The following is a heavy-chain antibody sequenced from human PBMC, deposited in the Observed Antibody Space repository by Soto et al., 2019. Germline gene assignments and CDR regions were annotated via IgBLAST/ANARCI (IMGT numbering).Heavy chain of an antibody. CDR1: GFTFSSYA. V-gene: IGHV3-23*01. CDR3: AKGEYYDILTGPDAFDI. CDR2: ISGSGGST. Sequence: SLRLSCAASGFTFSSYAMSWVRQAPGKGLEWVSAISGSGGSTYYADSVKGRFTISRDNSKNTLYLQMNSLRAEDTAVYYCAKGEYYDILTGPDAFDIWGQGTMVTVSS. D-gene: IGHD3-9*01. J-gene: IGHJ3*02.